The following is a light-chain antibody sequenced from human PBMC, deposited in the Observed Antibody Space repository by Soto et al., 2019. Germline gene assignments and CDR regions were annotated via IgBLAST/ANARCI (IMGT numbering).Light chain of an antibody. J-gene: IGLJ3*02. Sequence: SYELTQPPSVSVAPGQTARITCGGNNIGSKSVHWYQQKPGQAPVLVVYDDSERPSGIPERFSGSNSGNTATLTISRVEAGDEADYYCQLWDSSSDHPVFGGGTPVTVL. CDR1: NIGSKS. CDR2: DDS. V-gene: IGLV3-21*02. CDR3: QLWDSSSDHPV.